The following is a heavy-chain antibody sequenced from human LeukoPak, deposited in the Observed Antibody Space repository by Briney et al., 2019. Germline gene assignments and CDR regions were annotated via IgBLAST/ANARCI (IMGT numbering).Heavy chain of an antibody. CDR1: GFTFRDHY. D-gene: IGHD3-10*01. V-gene: IGHV3-72*01. CDR2: SRNEAHSYST. CDR3: VAMIRGVGY. J-gene: IGHJ4*02. Sequence: GGSLRLSCAVSGFTFRDHYMDWVRQAPGKGLEWVGRSRNEAHSYSTDFAASVRGRTSLSRDDSGNSLYLRMNSLRTDDTAVYYCVAMIRGVGYWGQGTLVTVSS.